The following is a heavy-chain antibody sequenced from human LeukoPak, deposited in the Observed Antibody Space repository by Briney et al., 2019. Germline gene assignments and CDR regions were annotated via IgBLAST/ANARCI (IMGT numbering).Heavy chain of an antibody. CDR3: ARDLARRIVGATPAY. D-gene: IGHD1-26*01. CDR2: ISAYNGNT. Sequence: ASVKVSCKASGYTFTSYGISWVRQAPGQGLEWMGWISAYNGNTNYAQKLLGRVTMTTDTSTSTAYMELRSLRSDDTAVYYCARDLARRIVGATPAYWGQGTLVTVSS. V-gene: IGHV1-18*01. J-gene: IGHJ4*02. CDR1: GYTFTSYG.